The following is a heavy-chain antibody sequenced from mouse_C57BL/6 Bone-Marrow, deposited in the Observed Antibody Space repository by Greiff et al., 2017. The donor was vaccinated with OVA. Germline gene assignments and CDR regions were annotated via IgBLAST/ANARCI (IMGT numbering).Heavy chain of an antibody. CDR3: ARNYSNPYYFDY. D-gene: IGHD2-5*01. Sequence: EVQLQQSGPVLVKPGASVKMSCKASGYTFTDYYMNWVKQSHGKSLEWIGVINPYNGGTSYKQKFKGKATLTGDNSSSTAYMEHNSLTAEDSAVYYCARNYSNPYYFDYWGQGTTLTVSS. J-gene: IGHJ2*01. V-gene: IGHV1-19*01. CDR2: INPYNGGT. CDR1: GYTFTDYY.